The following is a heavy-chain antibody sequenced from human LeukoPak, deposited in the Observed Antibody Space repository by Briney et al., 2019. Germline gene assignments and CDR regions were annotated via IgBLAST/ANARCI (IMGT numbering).Heavy chain of an antibody. CDR3: AKGGKDYYDSSGYPYYFDY. CDR1: GFTFRSYA. Sequence: GGSLRLSCEASGFTFRSYAMTWVRQAPGKGLEWVSTIDDSGGNTYHADSVKGRFTISRDNSRDALHLQMNSLRVEDTAVYYCAKGGKDYYDSSGYPYYFDYWGQGTLVTVSS. CDR2: IDDSGGNT. J-gene: IGHJ4*02. V-gene: IGHV3-23*01. D-gene: IGHD3-22*01.